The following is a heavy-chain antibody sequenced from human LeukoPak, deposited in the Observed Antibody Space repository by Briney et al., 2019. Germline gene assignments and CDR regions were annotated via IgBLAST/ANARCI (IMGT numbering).Heavy chain of an antibody. CDR2: ISNSSNTI. D-gene: IGHD2-21*02. CDR1: GFTFSSYS. J-gene: IGHJ4*02. CDR3: ARDLHIVVVTAMGY. Sequence: GGSLRLSCAASGFTFSSYSMNWVRQAPGKGLEWVSYISNSSNTIYYADSVKGRFTISRDNAKNSLYLQMNSLRAEDTAVYYCARDLHIVVVTAMGYWGQGTLVTVSS. V-gene: IGHV3-48*04.